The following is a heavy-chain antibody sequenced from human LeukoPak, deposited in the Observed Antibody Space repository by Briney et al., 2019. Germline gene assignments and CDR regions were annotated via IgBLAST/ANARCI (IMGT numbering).Heavy chain of an antibody. CDR2: ISHRAGT. V-gene: IGHV4-34*01. CDR1: GGSFSGYY. CDR3: VREFRDHRGGFDV. J-gene: IGHJ3*01. Sequence: KASETLSLTCAVYGGSFSGYYWSWIRQPPGKGLEWIGEISHRAGTNYNPSLKSRLTISVDTSRNQFSLKLNSVTAADTAVYYCVREFRDHRGGFDVWGQGTMVTVSS.